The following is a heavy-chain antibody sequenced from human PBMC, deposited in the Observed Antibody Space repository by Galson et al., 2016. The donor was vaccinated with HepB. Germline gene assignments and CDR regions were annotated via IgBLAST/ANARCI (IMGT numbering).Heavy chain of an antibody. CDR2: ISSSSSSI. D-gene: IGHD3-16*01. V-gene: IGHV3-48*01. CDR1: GFTFSSYT. CDR3: ARGTFGPGGHQS. Sequence: SLRLSCAASGFTFSSYTMNWVRQAPGKGLEWVSYISSSSSSIYYADSVKGRFTISRDNAKNSLYLQMNSLRAEDTAVYYCARGTFGPGGHQSWGQGTLVTVSS. J-gene: IGHJ5*02.